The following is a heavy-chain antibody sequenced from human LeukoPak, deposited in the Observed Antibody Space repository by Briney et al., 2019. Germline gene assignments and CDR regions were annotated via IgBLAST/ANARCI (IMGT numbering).Heavy chain of an antibody. V-gene: IGHV4-59*12. CDR1: DDSISRYY. D-gene: IGHD3-10*01. CDR3: AREDYSHSGTDFYSWFDP. Sequence: SETLSLTCTVSDDSISRYYWSWIRQPPGKGLEWIGNIYYSGSTNYNPSLKSRVTISVDTSKTQFYLKLSSVPAADKAVYYCAREDYSHSGTDFYSWFDPWGQGTLVTVSS. CDR2: IYYSGST. J-gene: IGHJ5*02.